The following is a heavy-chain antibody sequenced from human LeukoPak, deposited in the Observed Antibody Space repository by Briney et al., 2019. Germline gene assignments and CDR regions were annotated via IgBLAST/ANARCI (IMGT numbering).Heavy chain of an antibody. CDR3: AREDCTNGVCPWYFDY. V-gene: IGHV3-7*01. D-gene: IGHD2-8*01. J-gene: IGHJ4*02. CDR2: IKQDGSEK. Sequence: HPGGSLRLSCAASGFTFSSYWMSWVRQAPGKGLEWVANIKQDGSEKYYVDSVKGRFTISRDNAKNSLYLQMNSLRAEDTAVYYCAREDCTNGVCPWYFDYWGQGTLVTVSS. CDR1: GFTFSSYW.